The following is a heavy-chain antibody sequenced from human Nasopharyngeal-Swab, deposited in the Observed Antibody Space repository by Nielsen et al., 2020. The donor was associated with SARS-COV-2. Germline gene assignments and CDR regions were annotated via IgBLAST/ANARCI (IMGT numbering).Heavy chain of an antibody. V-gene: IGHV3-23*03. CDR3: SKDQRSSGYDSFYY. CDR2: IYSGGSST. Sequence: ESLKIPCAAPGFTFSSYAMRRVRQAPGKGLEWVSVIYSGGSSTYYADSVKGRFTISRDNSKNSLYLQMNSLRAEDTAVYYCSKDQRSSGYDSFYYWGQGTLVTVSS. D-gene: IGHD5-12*01. CDR1: GFTFSSYA. J-gene: IGHJ4*02.